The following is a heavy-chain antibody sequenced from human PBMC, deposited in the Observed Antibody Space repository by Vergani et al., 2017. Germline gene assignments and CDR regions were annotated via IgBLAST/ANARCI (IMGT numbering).Heavy chain of an antibody. Sequence: QVQLVQSGDEVKKPGASVKVSCKASGYTFTSYGISWVRQAPGQGLEWMGWISAHNGNTNYTPRHQGRVSMTTDASTSTAYMELRSLRSDDTAVYYCARVMGYTSPRHGDYWGQGTLVTVSS. CDR2: ISAHNGNT. J-gene: IGHJ4*02. CDR1: GYTFTSYG. CDR3: ARVMGYTSPRHGDY. V-gene: IGHV1-18*01. D-gene: IGHD6-19*01.